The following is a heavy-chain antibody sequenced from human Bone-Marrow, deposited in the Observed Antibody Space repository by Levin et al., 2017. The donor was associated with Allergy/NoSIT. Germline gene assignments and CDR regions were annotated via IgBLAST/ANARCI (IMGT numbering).Heavy chain of an antibody. CDR1: GGSISSSSYY. V-gene: IGHV4-39*01. Sequence: SQTLSLTCTVSGGSISSSSYYWGWIRQPPGKGLEWIGSIYYSGSTYYNPSLKSRVTISVDTSKNQFSLKLSSVTAADTAVYYCARTYHRTNDPWGQGTLVTVSS. CDR2: IYYSGST. CDR3: ARTYHRTNDP. J-gene: IGHJ5*02. D-gene: IGHD3-16*01.